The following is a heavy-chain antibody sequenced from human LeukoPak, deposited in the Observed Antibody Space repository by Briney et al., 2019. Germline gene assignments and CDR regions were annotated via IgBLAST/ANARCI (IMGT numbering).Heavy chain of an antibody. CDR3: ARVNPSSTSCYPFDY. Sequence: GGSLRLSCAASGFTFSSYSMNWVRQAPGKGLEWVSSISSSSSYIYYADSVKGRFTISRDNAKNSLYLQMNSLRAEDTAVYYCARVNPSSTSCYPFDYWGQGTLVTVSS. CDR1: GFTFSSYS. V-gene: IGHV3-21*01. J-gene: IGHJ4*02. D-gene: IGHD2-2*01. CDR2: ISSSSSYI.